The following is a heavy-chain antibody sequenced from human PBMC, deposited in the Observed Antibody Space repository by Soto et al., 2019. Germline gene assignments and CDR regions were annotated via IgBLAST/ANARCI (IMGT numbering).Heavy chain of an antibody. D-gene: IGHD3-22*01. CDR1: GFSLSNARMG. J-gene: IGHJ6*02. V-gene: IGHV2-26*01. CDR3: ARSRTPLFYYYDSSGSSGYYGMDV. CDR2: IFSNDEK. Sequence: SGPTLVNPTETLTLTCTVSGFSLSNARMGVSWIRQPPGKALEWLAHIFSNDEKSYSTSLKSRLTISKDTSKSQVVLTMTNMDPVDTATYYCARSRTPLFYYYDSSGSSGYYGMDVWGQGTTVTVSS.